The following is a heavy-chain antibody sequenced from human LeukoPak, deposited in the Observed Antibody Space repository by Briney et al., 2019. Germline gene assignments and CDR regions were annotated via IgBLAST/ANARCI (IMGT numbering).Heavy chain of an antibody. CDR2: ISGTGGST. D-gene: IGHD7-27*01. CDR3: AKDRTGDKPYYFDY. Sequence: GGSLRLSCAVSGFTFSSYWMHWVRQAPGKGLEWLSAISGTGGSTYYADSVRGRFTISRDSSKNTLYLQMNSLRAEDTAVYYCAKDRTGDKPYYFDYWGQGTLVTVSS. J-gene: IGHJ4*02. CDR1: GFTFSSYW. V-gene: IGHV3-23*01.